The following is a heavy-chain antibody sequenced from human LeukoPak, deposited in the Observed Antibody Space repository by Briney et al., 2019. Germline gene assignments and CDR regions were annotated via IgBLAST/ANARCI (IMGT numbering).Heavy chain of an antibody. CDR1: GYTFTGYH. D-gene: IGHD2-15*01. CDR3: ARANVKVAATVYYYYGMDV. J-gene: IGHJ6*02. CDR2: INAGNGNT. V-gene: IGHV1-3*01. Sequence: ASVKVSCKASGYTFTGYHMHWVRQAPGQRLEWMGWINAGNGNTKYSQKFQGRVTITRDTSASTAYMELSSLRSEDTAVYYCARANVKVAATVYYYYGMDVWGQGTTVTVSS.